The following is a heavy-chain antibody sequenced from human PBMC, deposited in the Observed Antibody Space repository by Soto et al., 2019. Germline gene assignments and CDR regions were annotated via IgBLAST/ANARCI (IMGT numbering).Heavy chain of an antibody. CDR1: VDSFTNYW. V-gene: IGHV5-51*01. Sequence: GESLKISCKVSVDSFTNYWIAWVRQTPGKGLEWMGIIHPGDSESRYSPPFQGQVTISADKSITTAYLQWSSLKALDTAMYYCARQIGHYGLDVWGQGTTVTVSS. J-gene: IGHJ6*02. CDR2: IHPGDSES. CDR3: ARQIGHYGLDV.